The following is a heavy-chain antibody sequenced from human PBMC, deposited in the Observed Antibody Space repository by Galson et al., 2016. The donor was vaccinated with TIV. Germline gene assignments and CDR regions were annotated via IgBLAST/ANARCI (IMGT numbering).Heavy chain of an antibody. V-gene: IGHV3-74*01. CDR2: INSDGSRT. CDR1: GFTFSSDW. Sequence: PRLSCAASGFTFSSDWMHWVRQGPGKGLVWVSRINSDGSRTNYADSVKGRFTISRDNAKNTLYLQMNSLRAEDTAVYYCARVKYDSSGFYFNWFDPWGQGTLVTVSS. J-gene: IGHJ5*02. D-gene: IGHD3-22*01. CDR3: ARVKYDSSGFYFNWFDP.